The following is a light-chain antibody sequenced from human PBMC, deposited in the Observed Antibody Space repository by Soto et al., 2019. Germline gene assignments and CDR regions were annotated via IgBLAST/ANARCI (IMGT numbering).Light chain of an antibody. CDR1: QSVSSN. Sequence: EIVMTQSQATLSVSPGETATLSCRASQSVSSNLAWYQQKPGQAPRLLISDASTRAAGLPARFSGSGSGTEFTLTISSLQSEDFAVYFCQQSNNWPKTFGQGTKVEIK. CDR2: DAS. J-gene: IGKJ1*01. CDR3: QQSNNWPKT. V-gene: IGKV3-15*01.